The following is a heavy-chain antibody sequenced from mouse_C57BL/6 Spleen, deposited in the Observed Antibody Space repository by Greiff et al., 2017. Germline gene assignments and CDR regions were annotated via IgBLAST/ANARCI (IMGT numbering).Heavy chain of an antibody. Sequence: QVHVKQPGAELVKPGASVKLSCKASGYTFTSYWMHWVKQRPGQGLEWIGMIHPNSGSTNYNEKFKSKATLTVDKSSSTAYMQLSSLTSEDSAVYYCARQGDGAYWGQGTLVTVSA. V-gene: IGHV1-64*01. CDR3: ARQGDGAY. CDR1: GYTFTSYW. J-gene: IGHJ3*01. CDR2: IHPNSGST. D-gene: IGHD3-3*01.